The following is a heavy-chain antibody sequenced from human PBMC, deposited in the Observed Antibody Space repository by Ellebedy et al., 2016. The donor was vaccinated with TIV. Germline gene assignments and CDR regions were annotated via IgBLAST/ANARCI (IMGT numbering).Heavy chain of an antibody. V-gene: IGHV3-15*01. CDR2: IKSKTDGGTT. CDR3: TTDLVLVPAAIRGGY. J-gene: IGHJ4*02. CDR1: GFTFSNAW. Sequence: GESLKISXAASGFTFSNAWMSWVRQAPGKGLEWVGRIKSKTDGGTTDYAAPVKGRFTISRDDSKNTLYLQMNSLKTEDTAVYYCTTDLVLVPAAIRGGYWGQGTLVTVSS. D-gene: IGHD2-2*02.